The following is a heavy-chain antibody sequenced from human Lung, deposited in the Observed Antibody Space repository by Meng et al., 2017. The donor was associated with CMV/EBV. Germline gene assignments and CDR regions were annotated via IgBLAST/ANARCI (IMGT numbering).Heavy chain of an antibody. CDR2: FIPIFGTP. Sequence: SVXVSCKASGGTFSNYPVSWVRHAPGLGLEWMGGFIPIFGTPTYAQKFQGRLTFTTDESTSTAYMPLNSLRSEDTAVYYSATEGPLNWFDYWGQGTLVTVSS. CDR3: ATEGPLNWFDY. CDR1: GGTFSNYP. V-gene: IGHV1-69*05. J-gene: IGHJ5*01.